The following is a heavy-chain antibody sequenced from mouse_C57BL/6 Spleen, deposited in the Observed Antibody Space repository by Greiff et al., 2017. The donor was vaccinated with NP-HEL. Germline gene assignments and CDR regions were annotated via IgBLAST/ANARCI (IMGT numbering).Heavy chain of an antibody. CDR3: ARRGGYGTPDY. CDR1: GYTFTSYW. D-gene: IGHD1-1*01. CDR2: IDPSDSYT. V-gene: IGHV1-69*01. Sequence: QVQLKQPGAELVMPGASVKLSCKASGYTFTSYWMHWVKQRPGQGLEWIGEIDPSDSYTNYNQKFKGKSTLTVDKSSSTAYMQLSSLTSEDSAVYYCARRGGYGTPDYWGQGTTLTVSS. J-gene: IGHJ2*01.